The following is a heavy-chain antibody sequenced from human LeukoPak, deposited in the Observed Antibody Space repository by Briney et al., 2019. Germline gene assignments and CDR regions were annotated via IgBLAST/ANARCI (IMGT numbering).Heavy chain of an antibody. Sequence: GGSLRLSCATAGFTFSRHWMHWVRQGPGEGLVWVSRINTDGSTTSYADSVKGRFTISRDNAKNTLYLQMNSLRAEDTAVYYCARVIIAATGIDYWGQGTLVTVSS. D-gene: IGHD6-13*01. CDR3: ARVIIAATGIDY. V-gene: IGHV3-74*01. CDR1: GFTFSRHW. J-gene: IGHJ4*02. CDR2: INTDGSTT.